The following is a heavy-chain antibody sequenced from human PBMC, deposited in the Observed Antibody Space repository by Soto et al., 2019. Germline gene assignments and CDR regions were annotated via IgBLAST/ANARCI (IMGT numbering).Heavy chain of an antibody. CDR2: IRSKANSYAT. D-gene: IGHD7-27*01. CDR3: TTAWGDFDY. CDR1: GFTFSGSA. Sequence: EVQLVESGGGLVQPGGSLKLSCAASGFTFSGSAMHWVRQASGKGLEWVGRIRSKANSYATAYAASVKGRFTISRDDSKNTAYLQMNSLKTEVTAVYYCTTAWGDFDYWGQGTLVTVSS. J-gene: IGHJ4*02. V-gene: IGHV3-73*01.